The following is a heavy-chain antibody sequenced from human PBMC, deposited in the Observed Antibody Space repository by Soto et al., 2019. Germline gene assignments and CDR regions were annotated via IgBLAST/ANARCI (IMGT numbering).Heavy chain of an antibody. J-gene: IGHJ3*02. D-gene: IGHD3-9*01. V-gene: IGHV1-3*01. CDR2: INAGNGNT. Sequence: ASVKVSCTACGYRYTSYAMHWVRQAPGQRLEWMGWINAGNGNTKYSQKFQGRVTITRDTSASTAYMELSSLRSEDTAVYYCARVIGYFDWSDAFDIWGQGTMVTVSS. CDR1: GYRYTSYA. CDR3: ARVIGYFDWSDAFDI.